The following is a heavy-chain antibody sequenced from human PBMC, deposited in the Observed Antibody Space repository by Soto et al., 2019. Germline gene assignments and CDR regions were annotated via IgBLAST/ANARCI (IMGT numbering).Heavy chain of an antibody. V-gene: IGHV4-59*01. Sequence: SETLSLTCTVYGESIGDYGWPRIRQTPGKGLEWIGYINYSGSTNYNSSLKSRVTISVETSKNQFSLKLSSVTAADTAVYYCVREGEQMVLDYWGQGTLVTSPQ. D-gene: IGHD6-13*01. J-gene: IGHJ4*02. CDR3: VREGEQMVLDY. CDR1: GESIGDYG. CDR2: INYSGST.